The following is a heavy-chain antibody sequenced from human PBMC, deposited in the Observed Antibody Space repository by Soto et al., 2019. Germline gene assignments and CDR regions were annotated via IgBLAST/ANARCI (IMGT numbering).Heavy chain of an antibody. CDR2: IYTSGSA. CDR1: DGSLSSYY. Sequence: SETLSLTCTVSDGSLSSYYWNWIRQPAGKEPEWIGRIYTSGSAIYNPSLKSRVTMSIDTSRNQFSLRLRSVTAADRAVYFCARGNFYGMDVWGQGNTVTV. CDR3: ARGNFYGMDV. J-gene: IGHJ6*02. D-gene: IGHD3-3*01. V-gene: IGHV4-4*07.